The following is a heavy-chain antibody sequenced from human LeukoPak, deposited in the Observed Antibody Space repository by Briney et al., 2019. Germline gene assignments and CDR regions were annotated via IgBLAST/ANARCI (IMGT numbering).Heavy chain of an antibody. D-gene: IGHD5-12*01. CDR3: VRHFNSVATMQIDY. V-gene: IGHV3-20*01. J-gene: IGHJ4*02. CDR2: ISWNSGSK. Sequence: GGSLRLSCATSGFTFEDHGLSWVRQAPGKGLEWVSGISWNSGSKRYAASVKGRFTISRDNARNSVYLEMTSLRVEDTAFYHCVRHFNSVATMQIDYWGQGILVSVSS. CDR1: GFTFEDHG.